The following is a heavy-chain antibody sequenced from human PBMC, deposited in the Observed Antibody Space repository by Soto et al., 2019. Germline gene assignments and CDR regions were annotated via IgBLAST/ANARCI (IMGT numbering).Heavy chain of an antibody. Sequence: SETLSLTCTVSGGSISSYYSSWIRQPPGKGLEWIGYIYYSGSTNYNPSLKSRVTISVDTSKNQFSLKLSSVTAADTAVYYCARRWGYSFDYWGQGTLVTVSS. V-gene: IGHV4-59*01. CDR1: GGSISSYY. CDR2: IYYSGST. CDR3: ARRWGYSFDY. D-gene: IGHD3-22*01. J-gene: IGHJ4*02.